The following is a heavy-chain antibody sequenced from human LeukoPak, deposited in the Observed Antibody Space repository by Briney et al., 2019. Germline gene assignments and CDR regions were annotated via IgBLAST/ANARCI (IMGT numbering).Heavy chain of an antibody. J-gene: IGHJ4*02. CDR3: ARECSGGSCLDY. Sequence: KPTETLSLTCTVSGGSISNAAYHWGWIRQPPGKGLEWIGSLYYTGITYYNPSLKSRVTISADTSKNQFSLKLSSVTAADTAVYYSARECSGGSCLDYWGQGTLVTVSS. V-gene: IGHV4-39*02. D-gene: IGHD2-15*01. CDR2: LYYTGIT. CDR1: GGSISNAAYH.